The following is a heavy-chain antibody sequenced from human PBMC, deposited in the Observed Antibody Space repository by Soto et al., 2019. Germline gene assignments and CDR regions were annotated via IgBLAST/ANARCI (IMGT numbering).Heavy chain of an antibody. Sequence: ASVKVSCTASGYTFTDYVIHWVRQATGQGLEWMGWINPNSGGTKYAQKCQGWVTMTRDTSINTAYMELSRLKSDDTAVYYCARDVPPDYYGSGSCYGMDEWGQGTTVTVSS. J-gene: IGHJ6*02. V-gene: IGHV1-2*04. CDR2: INPNSGGT. CDR3: ARDVPPDYYGSGSCYGMDE. D-gene: IGHD3-10*01. CDR1: GYTFTDYV.